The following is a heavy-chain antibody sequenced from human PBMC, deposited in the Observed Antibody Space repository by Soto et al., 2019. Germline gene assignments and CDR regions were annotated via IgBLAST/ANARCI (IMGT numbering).Heavy chain of an antibody. Sequence: GGSLRLSCAAAVFDFEDYAMHCVRQVPGEGLEWVSLSNSDGTYSYYVDSVKGRFTISRDNAKTTLYLQMNRLRAEDTAVYYCARVSWREKYGMDVWVQGTKVTVSS. J-gene: IGHJ6*02. CDR1: VFDFEDYA. CDR3: ARVSWREKYGMDV. CDR2: SNSDGTYS. V-gene: IGHV3-43D*04.